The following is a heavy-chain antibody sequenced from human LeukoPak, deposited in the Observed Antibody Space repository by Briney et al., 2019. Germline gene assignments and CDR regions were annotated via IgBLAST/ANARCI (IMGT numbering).Heavy chain of an antibody. Sequence: SETLSLTCTVSGGSISSGSYYWSWIRQPAGKGLEWIGRIYTSGSTNYNPSLKSRVTISVDTSKNQFSLKLSSVTAADTAVYYCARAHGSHRDAFDIWGQGTMVTVSS. CDR2: IYTSGST. V-gene: IGHV4-61*02. D-gene: IGHD1-26*01. CDR1: GGSISSGSYY. J-gene: IGHJ3*02. CDR3: ARAHGSHRDAFDI.